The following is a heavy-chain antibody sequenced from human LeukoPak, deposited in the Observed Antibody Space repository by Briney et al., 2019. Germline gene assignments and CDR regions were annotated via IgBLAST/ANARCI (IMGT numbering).Heavy chain of an antibody. J-gene: IGHJ4*02. D-gene: IGHD6-13*01. V-gene: IGHV3-9*01. CDR3: ARDDHSRNFDY. CDR2: ISWNSGSI. CDR1: GFTFDDYA. Sequence: PGRSLRLSCAASGFTFDDYAMHWVRQAPGKGLEWVSGISWNSGSIGYADSVKGRFTISRDNAKNSLYLQMNSLRAEDTAVYYCARDDHSRNFDYWGQGTLVTVSS.